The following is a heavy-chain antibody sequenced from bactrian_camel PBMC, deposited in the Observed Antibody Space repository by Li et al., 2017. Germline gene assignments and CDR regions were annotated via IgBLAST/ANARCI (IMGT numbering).Heavy chain of an antibody. Sequence: VQLVESGGGLVQPGGSLRLSCAASGYTDSSNCMGWFRQAPGKEREGVAHIYTGGRSTYYADSVKGRFTICRHNAKNMVYLQMNSLKSEDTALYYCATGVVPGIWLLGPGDPGHRL. V-gene: IGHV3S1*01. CDR2: IYTGGRST. CDR3: ATGVVPGIWL. CDR1: GYTDSSNC. J-gene: IGHJ6*01. D-gene: IGHD6*01.